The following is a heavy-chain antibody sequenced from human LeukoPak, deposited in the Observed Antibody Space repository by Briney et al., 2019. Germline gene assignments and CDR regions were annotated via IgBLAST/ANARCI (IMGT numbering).Heavy chain of an antibody. V-gene: IGHV3-48*03. CDR3: ARDDAGYSSGWYWVY. Sequence: KPGGSLRLSCAASGFTFSSYEMNWVRQAPGKELEWVSYISSSGSTICYADSVKGRFTISRDNAKNSLYLQMNSLRAEDTAVYYCARDDAGYSSGWYWVYWGQGTLVTVSS. J-gene: IGHJ4*02. CDR2: ISSSGSTI. CDR1: GFTFSSYE. D-gene: IGHD6-19*01.